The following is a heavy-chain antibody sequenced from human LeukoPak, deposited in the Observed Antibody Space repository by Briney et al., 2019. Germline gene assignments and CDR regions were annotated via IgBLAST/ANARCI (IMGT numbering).Heavy chain of an antibody. CDR3: AREGSGWYGNFDY. V-gene: IGHV1-2*02. D-gene: IGHD6-19*01. CDR1: AYTFTGYY. J-gene: IGHJ4*02. CDR2: INPDSGGT. Sequence: GASVKVSCKASAYTFTGYYMHWVRQAPGQGLEWMGWINPDSGGTNYAQKFQGRVTMTRDTSISTAYMEVSRLRSDATAVYYCAREGSGWYGNFDYWGQGTLVTVSS.